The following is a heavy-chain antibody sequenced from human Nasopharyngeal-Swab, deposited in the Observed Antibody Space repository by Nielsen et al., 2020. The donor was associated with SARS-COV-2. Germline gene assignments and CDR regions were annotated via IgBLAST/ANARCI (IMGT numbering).Heavy chain of an antibody. CDR1: GFTFSSYA. V-gene: IGHV3-30-3*01. J-gene: IGHJ4*02. CDR3: ARGTGTPFDY. D-gene: IGHD2-8*02. Sequence: GESLKISCAASGFTFSSYAMHWVRQAPGKGLEWVAVISYDGSNKYYADSVKGRFTISGDNSKNTLYLQMNSLRAEDTAVYYCARGTGTPFDYWGQGTLVTVSS. CDR2: ISYDGSNK.